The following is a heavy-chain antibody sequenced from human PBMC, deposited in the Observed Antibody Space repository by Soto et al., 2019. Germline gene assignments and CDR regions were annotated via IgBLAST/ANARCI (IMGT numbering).Heavy chain of an antibody. CDR1: GGTFSSYA. CDR2: IIPIFGTA. J-gene: IGHJ6*02. D-gene: IGHD3-10*01. CDR3: AINYYGSVPTYGMDV. V-gene: IGHV1-69*13. Sequence: GASVKVSCKASGGTFSSYAISWVRQAPGQGLEWMGGIIPIFGTANYAQKFQGRVTITADESTSTAYMELSSLRSEDTAVYYCAINYYGSVPTYGMDVWGQGTKVTVS.